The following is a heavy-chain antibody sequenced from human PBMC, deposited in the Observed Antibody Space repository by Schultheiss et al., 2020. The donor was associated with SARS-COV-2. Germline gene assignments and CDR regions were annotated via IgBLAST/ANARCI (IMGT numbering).Heavy chain of an antibody. CDR1: GGSISSSNW. D-gene: IGHD3-22*01. V-gene: IGHV4-4*02. CDR2: IYHSGST. CDR3: ARDRIYYDSSGYYSDAFDI. J-gene: IGHJ3*02. Sequence: SETLSLTCAVSGGSISSSNWWSWVRQPPGKGLEWIGEIYHSGSTNYNPSLKSRVTISVDTSKNQFSLKLSSVTAADTAVYYCARDRIYYDSSGYYSDAFDIWGQGKMVTVSS.